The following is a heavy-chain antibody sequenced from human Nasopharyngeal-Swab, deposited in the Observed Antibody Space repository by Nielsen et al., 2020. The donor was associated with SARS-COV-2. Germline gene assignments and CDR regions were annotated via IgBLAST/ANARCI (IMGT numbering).Heavy chain of an antibody. D-gene: IGHD2-2*01. V-gene: IGHV3-73*01. CDR1: GFTFSGSA. CDR3: TRRLEDIVVVPAAGYYGMDV. CDR2: IRSKANSYAT. Sequence: GESLKISCAASGFTFSGSAMHWVRQASGKGLEWVGRIRSKANSYATAYAASVKGRFTSSRDDSKNTAYLQMNSLKTEDTAVYYCTRRLEDIVVVPAAGYYGMDVWGQGTTVTVSS. J-gene: IGHJ6*02.